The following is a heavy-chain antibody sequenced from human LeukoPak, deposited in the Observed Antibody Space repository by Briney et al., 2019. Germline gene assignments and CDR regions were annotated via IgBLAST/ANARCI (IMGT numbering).Heavy chain of an antibody. CDR1: GGSISSSSYY. V-gene: IGHV4-39*01. CDR3: ARQNVATTHFDY. CDR2: IYYSGST. Sequence: PSETLSLTCTVSGGSISSSSYYWCWIRQPPGKGLEWIGSIYYSGSTYYNPSLKSRVTISVDTSKNQFSLKLSSVTAADTAVYYCARQNVATTHFDYWGQGTLVTVSS. D-gene: IGHD5-24*01. J-gene: IGHJ4*02.